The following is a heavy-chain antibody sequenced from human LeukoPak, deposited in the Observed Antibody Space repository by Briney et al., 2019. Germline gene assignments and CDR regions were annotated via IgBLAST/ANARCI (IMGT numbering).Heavy chain of an antibody. D-gene: IGHD1-20*01. CDR3: AGEQYNWNAIDY. J-gene: IGHJ4*02. Sequence: ASVKVSCKASGYTFTSYYMHWVRQAPGQGLEWMGIINPSGGSTSYAQKFQGRVTMTRDMSTSTVYMELSSLRSEDTPVYYCAGEQYNWNAIDYWGQGTLVTVSS. V-gene: IGHV1-46*01. CDR1: GYTFTSYY. CDR2: INPSGGST.